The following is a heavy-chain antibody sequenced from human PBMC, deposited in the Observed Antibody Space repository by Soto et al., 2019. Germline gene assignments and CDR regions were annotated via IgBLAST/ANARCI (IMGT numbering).Heavy chain of an antibody. V-gene: IGHV3-23*01. CDR1: GFTFSSYA. CDR2: ISGSGGST. Sequence: EVQLLESGGGLVQPGGSLRLSCAASGFTFSSYAMSWVRQAPGKGLEWVSAISGSGGSTYYADSVKGRFTISRDNSKNTLDLQIKSLRAEDTAVYYCAKGGVGALGNDYWGQGTLVTVSS. J-gene: IGHJ4*02. CDR3: AKGGVGALGNDY. D-gene: IGHD1-26*01.